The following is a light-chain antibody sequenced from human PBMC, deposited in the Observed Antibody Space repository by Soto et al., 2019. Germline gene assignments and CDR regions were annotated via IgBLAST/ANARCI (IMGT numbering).Light chain of an antibody. J-gene: IGKJ5*01. V-gene: IGKV3-20*01. CDR1: QSVSSIY. CDR2: GAS. CDR3: QQYGSSRLT. Sequence: DIVLTQSPSTLSVSAGERATISCRASQSVSSIYLSWYQQKPGQAPRLLIYGASSRATGIPARFSGSGSGTDFTLTISRLEPEDFAVYYCQQYGSSRLTFGQGTRVDIK.